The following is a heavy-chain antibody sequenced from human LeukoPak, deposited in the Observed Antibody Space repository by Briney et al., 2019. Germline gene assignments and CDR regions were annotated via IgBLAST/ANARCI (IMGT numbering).Heavy chain of an antibody. Sequence: SETLSLTCTVSGGSISTYYWSWIRQPPGKGLEWIGYIYYIGSTDYNPSLKSRVTISVDTSKNQFSLKLISVTAADTAVYYCAKSTGNWFDPWGQGTLVTVSS. CDR1: GGSISTYY. CDR3: AKSTGNWFDP. CDR2: IYYIGST. D-gene: IGHD1-1*01. J-gene: IGHJ5*02. V-gene: IGHV4-59*01.